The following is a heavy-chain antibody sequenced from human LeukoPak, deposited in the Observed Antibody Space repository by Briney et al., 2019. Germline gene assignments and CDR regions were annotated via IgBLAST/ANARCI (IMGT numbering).Heavy chain of an antibody. D-gene: IGHD3-22*01. CDR2: ISGSGGST. Sequence: GGSLRLSCAASGFTFSSYAMSWVRQAPGKGLEWVSAISGSGGSTYYADSVKGRFTIYRDNSKNTLYLQMNSLRAEDTAVYYCAKETYYYDSSGYYPGAFDIWGQGTMVTVSS. J-gene: IGHJ3*02. V-gene: IGHV3-23*01. CDR1: GFTFSSYA. CDR3: AKETYYYDSSGYYPGAFDI.